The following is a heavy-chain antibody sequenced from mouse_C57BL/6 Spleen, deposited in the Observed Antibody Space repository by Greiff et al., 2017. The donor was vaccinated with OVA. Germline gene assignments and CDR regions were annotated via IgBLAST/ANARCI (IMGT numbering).Heavy chain of an antibody. CDR2: IYPRSGNT. J-gene: IGHJ3*01. D-gene: IGHD2-5*01. CDR1: GYTFTSYG. Sequence: QVQLKQSGAELARPGASVKLSCKASGYTFTSYGISWVKQRTGQGLEWIGEIYPRSGNTYYNEKFKGKATLTADKSSSTAYMELRSLTSEDSAVYFCARGDYSNYVGFAYWGQGTLVTVSA. V-gene: IGHV1-81*01. CDR3: ARGDYSNYVGFAY.